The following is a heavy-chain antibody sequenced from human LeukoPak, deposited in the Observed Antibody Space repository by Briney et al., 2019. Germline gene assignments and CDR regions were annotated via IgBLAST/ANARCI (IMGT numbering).Heavy chain of an antibody. D-gene: IGHD4-17*01. CDR3: ARDLGGVSGDFGY. V-gene: IGHV1-2*02. J-gene: IGHJ4*02. CDR1: GYTFTDYY. CDR2: INPKTGGA. Sequence: ASVKVSCKASGYTFTDYYMHWVRQAPGQGLEWMGWINPKTGGASIVKTFRGRVTMTADTSINTAYMELSRLTSNDTGTYYCARDLGGVSGDFGYWGQGTLVTVSS.